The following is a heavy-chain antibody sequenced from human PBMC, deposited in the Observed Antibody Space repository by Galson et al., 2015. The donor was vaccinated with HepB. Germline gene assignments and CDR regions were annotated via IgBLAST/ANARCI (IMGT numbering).Heavy chain of an antibody. CDR3: ARFSGELPGH. Sequence: SVKVSCKASGYNFATYAMHWVRQAPGQRLEWMGWINVGNGNTKYSQKFQGRVTFTRDTSASTAYMELSSLRSEDTAVYYCARFSGELPGHWGQGTLVTVSS. CDR1: GYNFATYA. V-gene: IGHV1-3*01. J-gene: IGHJ4*02. D-gene: IGHD1-7*01. CDR2: INVGNGNT.